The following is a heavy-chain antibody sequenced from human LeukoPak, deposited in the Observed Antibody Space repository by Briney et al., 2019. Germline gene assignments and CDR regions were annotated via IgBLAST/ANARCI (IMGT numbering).Heavy chain of an antibody. V-gene: IGHV3-48*04. CDR1: GGSISSSN. CDR2: ISSGGDII. D-gene: IGHD3-10*01. Sequence: PSETLSLTCAVSGGSISSSNWWSWVRQPPGKGLEWVSYISSGGDIIYYADSVKGRFTVSRDNAKNSLYLQMNSLRAEDTAVYYCTREDYYYASGHWAQGTLVTVSS. CDR3: TREDYYYASGH. J-gene: IGHJ4*02.